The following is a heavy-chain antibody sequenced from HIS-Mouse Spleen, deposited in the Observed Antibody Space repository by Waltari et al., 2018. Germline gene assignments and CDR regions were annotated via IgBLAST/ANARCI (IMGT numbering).Heavy chain of an antibody. D-gene: IGHD1-26*01. CDR2: ISYDGSNK. J-gene: IGHJ5*02. CDR1: GFTVSRYG. Sequence: QVQLVESGGGVVQPGRPLGLSCAASGFTVSRYGLHWVRQAPGKGLEWVEVISYDGSNKYYADSVKGRFTISRDNSKNTLYLQMNSLRAEDTAVYYCAKEGLIVGATNWFDPWGQGTLVTVSS. V-gene: IGHV3-30*18. CDR3: AKEGLIVGATNWFDP.